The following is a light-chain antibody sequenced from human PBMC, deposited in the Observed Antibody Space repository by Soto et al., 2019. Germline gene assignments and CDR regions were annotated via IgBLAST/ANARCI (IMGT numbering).Light chain of an antibody. J-gene: IGLJ1*01. CDR3: SSYTSSSTPVV. Sequence: QSVLTQPASVSGSPGQSITISCTGTSSDVGGYNYVSWYQQHPGKAPKLIIYEVSNRPSGVSNRFSGSKSGNTASLTISGPQAEDEADYYCSSYTSSSTPVVFGTGTKVTV. V-gene: IGLV2-14*01. CDR1: SSDVGGYNY. CDR2: EVS.